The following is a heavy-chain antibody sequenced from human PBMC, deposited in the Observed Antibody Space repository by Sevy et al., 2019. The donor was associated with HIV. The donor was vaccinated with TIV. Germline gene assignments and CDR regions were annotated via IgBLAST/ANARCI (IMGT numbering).Heavy chain of an antibody. D-gene: IGHD3-22*01. CDR3: AMTYYYDSSGYYYRDYFDY. CDR2: MNPNSGNT. J-gene: IGHJ4*02. CDR1: GYTFTSYD. V-gene: IGHV1-8*01. Sequence: ASEKVSCKASGYTFTSYDINWVRQATGQGLEWMGWMNPNSGNTGYAQKFQGRVTMTRNTSISTAYMELSSLRSEDTAVYYCAMTYYYDSSGYYYRDYFDYWGQVTLVTVSS.